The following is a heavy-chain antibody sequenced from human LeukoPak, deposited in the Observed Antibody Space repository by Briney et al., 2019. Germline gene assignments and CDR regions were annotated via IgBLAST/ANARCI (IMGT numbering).Heavy chain of an antibody. CDR1: GFTFSSYS. D-gene: IGHD6-13*01. V-gene: IGHV3-48*01. CDR2: ISSSSSTI. CDR3: ARDGRGIAAPLKTYYFDY. Sequence: PGGSLRLSCAASGFTFSSYSMNWVRQAPGKGLEWVSYISSSSSTIYYADSVKGRFTISRDNAKNSLYLQMNSLRAEDTAVYYCARDGRGIAAPLKTYYFDYWGQGTLVTVSS. J-gene: IGHJ4*02.